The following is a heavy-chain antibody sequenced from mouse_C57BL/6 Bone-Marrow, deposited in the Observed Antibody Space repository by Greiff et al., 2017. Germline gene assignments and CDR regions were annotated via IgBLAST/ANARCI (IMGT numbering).Heavy chain of an antibody. CDR2: IYPGDGDT. CDR3: ARQIYYDYDDYAMDY. V-gene: IGHV1-82*01. Sequence: VQGVESGPELVKPGASVKISCKASGYAFSSSWMNWVKQRPGTGLEWIGRIYPGDGDTNYNGKFKGKATLTADKSSSTAYMQLSSLTSEDSAVYFCARQIYYDYDDYAMDYWGQGTSVTVSS. CDR1: GYAFSSSW. J-gene: IGHJ4*01. D-gene: IGHD2-4*01.